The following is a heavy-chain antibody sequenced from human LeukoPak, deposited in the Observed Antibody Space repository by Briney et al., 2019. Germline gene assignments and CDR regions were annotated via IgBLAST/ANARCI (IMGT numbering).Heavy chain of an antibody. CDR3: ARQGPAYSSSWYVRFDP. CDR1: GGSFSGYY. CDR2: INHSGST. V-gene: IGHV4-34*01. Sequence: KTSETLSLTCAVYGGSFSGYYWSWIRQPPGKGLEWIGEINHSGSTNYNPSLKSRVTISVDTSKNQFSLKLSSVTAADTAVYYCARQGPAYSSSWYVRFDPWGQGTLVTVSS. D-gene: IGHD6-13*01. J-gene: IGHJ5*02.